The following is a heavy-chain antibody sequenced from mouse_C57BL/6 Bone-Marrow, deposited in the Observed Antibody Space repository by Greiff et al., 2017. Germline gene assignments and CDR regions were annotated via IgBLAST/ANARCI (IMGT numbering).Heavy chain of an antibody. V-gene: IGHV1-81*01. D-gene: IGHD1-1*02. J-gene: IGHJ4*01. Sequence: VQLQQSGAELARPGASVKLSCKASGYTFTSYGISWVKQRTGQGLEWIGEIYPRSGNTYYNEQFKGKATLTADKSSSTAYMELRSLTSEDSAVYFCARLFLWFPAMDYWGQGTSVTVSS. CDR3: ARLFLWFPAMDY. CDR1: GYTFTSYG. CDR2: IYPRSGNT.